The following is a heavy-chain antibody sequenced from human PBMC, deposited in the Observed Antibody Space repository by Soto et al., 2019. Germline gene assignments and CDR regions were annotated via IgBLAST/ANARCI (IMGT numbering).Heavy chain of an antibody. CDR1: GFTFSSYA. J-gene: IGHJ4*02. CDR2: ISGSGGST. V-gene: IGHV3-23*01. D-gene: IGHD3-3*01. CDR3: AKGGRFLEWLLYDY. Sequence: GGSLRLSCAASGFTFSSYAMSWVRQAPGKGLEWVSAISGSGGSTYYADSVKGRFTISRDNSKNTLYLQMNSLRAEDTAVYYCAKGGRFLEWLLYDYWGQGTLVTVSS.